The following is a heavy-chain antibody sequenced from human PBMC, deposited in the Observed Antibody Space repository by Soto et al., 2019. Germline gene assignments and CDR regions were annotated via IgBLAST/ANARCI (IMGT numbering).Heavy chain of an antibody. CDR1: GFTFSSYA. J-gene: IGHJ6*02. V-gene: IGHV3-30-3*01. CDR2: ISYDGSNK. CDR3: ARGTLRYFDWLGHNYYYGMDV. Sequence: GGSLRLSCAASGFTFSSYAMHWVRQAPGKGLEWVAVISYDGSNKYYADSVKGRFTISRDNSKNTLYLQMNSLRAEDTAVYYCARGTLRYFDWLGHNYYYGMDVWGQGTTVTVSS. D-gene: IGHD3-9*01.